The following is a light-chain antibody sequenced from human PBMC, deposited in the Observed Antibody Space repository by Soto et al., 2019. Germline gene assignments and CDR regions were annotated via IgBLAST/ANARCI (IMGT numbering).Light chain of an antibody. J-gene: IGLJ1*01. Sequence: QSVLTQPPSASGSPGQSVTISCPGTSSDVGGYDYVSWYQQHPGKAPKLTIYEGSKRPSGVSNRFSGSRSGNTASLTISGLQAEDEADYYCCSFAGTGTQYVFGTGTKVTVL. V-gene: IGLV2-8*01. CDR2: EGS. CDR1: SSDVGGYDY. CDR3: CSFAGTGTQYV.